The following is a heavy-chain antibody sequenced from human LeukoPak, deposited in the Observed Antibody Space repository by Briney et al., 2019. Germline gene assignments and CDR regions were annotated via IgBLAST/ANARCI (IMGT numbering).Heavy chain of an antibody. Sequence: GGSLRLSCADSRFTFSNYALHWVRQAPGKGLEWVAVISDDERDKYYTDSVKGRFTISRANSKNTLYLQMNSLRTEDTAVYYCARTSVVGASFDYCGQGTLVTVSS. CDR3: ARTSVVGASFDY. J-gene: IGHJ4*02. V-gene: IGHV3-30*04. CDR1: RFTFSNYA. CDR2: ISDDERDK. D-gene: IGHD1-26*01.